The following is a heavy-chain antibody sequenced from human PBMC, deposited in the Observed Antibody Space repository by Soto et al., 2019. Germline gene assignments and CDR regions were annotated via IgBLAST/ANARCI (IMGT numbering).Heavy chain of an antibody. J-gene: IGHJ4*02. D-gene: IGHD3-10*01. CDR1: GYTFASYG. CDR2: INPYSGHA. Sequence: ASVKVSCKVSGYTFASYGIGWVLQAPGQGLEWVGWINPYSGHAQNAQKFQGRVSVTTDTSTCTAYLELGSLTSDDTAVYYCARVYNYGSGSHLVPGSCYFDFWGQGTLVTVSS. CDR3: ARVYNYGSGSHLVPGSCYFDF. V-gene: IGHV1-18*01.